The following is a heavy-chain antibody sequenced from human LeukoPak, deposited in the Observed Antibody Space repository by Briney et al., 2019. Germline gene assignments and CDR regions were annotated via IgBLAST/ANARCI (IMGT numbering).Heavy chain of an antibody. CDR2: IKSYSDGGTI. Sequence: KPGGSLRLSCAASGFTFSNAWMIRVRQVPGKGLEWVGRIKSYSDGGTIDYAAPVKGRFTISRDDSKNTLYLQMNSLKIEDTAVYYCNTDSPARNGGQGTLVTVSS. J-gene: IGHJ4*02. CDR1: GFTFSNAW. CDR3: NTDSPARN. V-gene: IGHV3-15*01.